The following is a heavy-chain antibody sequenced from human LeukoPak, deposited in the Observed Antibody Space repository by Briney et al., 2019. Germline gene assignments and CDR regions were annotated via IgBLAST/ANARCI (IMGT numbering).Heavy chain of an antibody. J-gene: IGHJ3*02. D-gene: IGHD1-1*01. CDR1: GYSFTSYW. V-gene: IGHV5-51*01. CDR2: IYPGDSDT. Sequence: GESLKISCKGSGYSFTSYWIGWVRQMPGKGLEWMGIIYPGDSDTRYSPSFQGQVTISADKSISTAYLQWSSLKASDTAMYYCARPFASNWRLEGTLHDAFDIWGQGTMVTVSS. CDR3: ARPFASNWRLEGTLHDAFDI.